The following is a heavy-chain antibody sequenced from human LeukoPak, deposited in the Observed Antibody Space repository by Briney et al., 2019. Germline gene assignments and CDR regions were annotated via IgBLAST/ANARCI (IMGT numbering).Heavy chain of an antibody. D-gene: IGHD3-22*01. V-gene: IGHV4-59*01. CDR1: GGSISPYY. CDR3: ARDRSSGLDY. CDR2: IYYSGST. Sequence: SETLSLTCTVSGGSISPYYWSWIRQPPGKGLEWIGYIYYSGSTNYNPSLKSRVTISVDTSKNQFSLKLSSVTAADTAVYYCARDRSSGLDYWGQGTLVTVSS. J-gene: IGHJ4*02.